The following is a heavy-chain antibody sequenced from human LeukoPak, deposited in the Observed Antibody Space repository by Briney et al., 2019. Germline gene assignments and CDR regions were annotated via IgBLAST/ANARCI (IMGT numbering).Heavy chain of an antibody. V-gene: IGHV3-7*03. Sequence: GGSLRLSCAASGFTFSDHWMIWVRQAPGKGLEWVANIKQDGSEKNYVDSVKGRFTISRDNAKNSLYLQMNSLRAEDTAVYHCARDTNWYPIDYWGQGTLSPSPQ. J-gene: IGHJ4*02. CDR1: GFTFSDHW. CDR2: IKQDGSEK. CDR3: ARDTNWYPIDY. D-gene: IGHD1-1*01.